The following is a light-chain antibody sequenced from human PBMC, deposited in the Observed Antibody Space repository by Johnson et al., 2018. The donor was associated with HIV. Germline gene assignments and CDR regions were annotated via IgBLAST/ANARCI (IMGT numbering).Light chain of an antibody. Sequence: QSVLTQPPSVSAAPGQKVTISCSGSSSNIGNNYVSWYQQLPGTAPKLLIYENNKRPSGIPDRFSGSKSGTSATLGITGLQTGDEADYYCGTWDSSLYVFVFVSGTKVTVL. V-gene: IGLV1-51*02. CDR3: GTWDSSLYVFV. CDR2: ENN. CDR1: SSNIGNNY. J-gene: IGLJ1*01.